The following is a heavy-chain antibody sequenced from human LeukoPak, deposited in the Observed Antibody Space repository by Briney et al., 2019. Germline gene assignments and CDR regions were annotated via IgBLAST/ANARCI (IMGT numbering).Heavy chain of an antibody. CDR2: ISTNGGST. CDR3: AKRETTMGFWFDS. V-gene: IGHV3-23*01. D-gene: IGHD4-23*01. J-gene: IGHJ5*01. CDR1: GFTFSNYI. Sequence: GGSLRLSCAASGFTFSNYIMTWVRQAPGKGLEWVSTISTNGGSTYYADSVKGRFTISRDNLKNTLYLQMNSLRAEDTAVYYCAKRETTMGFWFDSWGQGTLVTVSS.